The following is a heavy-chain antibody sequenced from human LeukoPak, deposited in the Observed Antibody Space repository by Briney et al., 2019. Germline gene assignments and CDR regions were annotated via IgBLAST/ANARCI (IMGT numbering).Heavy chain of an antibody. CDR3: ARDVKKLVRPYNWFDP. V-gene: IGHV3-33*08. J-gene: IGHJ5*02. Sequence: GGSLRLSCAASGFTFSSFGMHWVRQAPGKGLEWVAVIWYDGSNKYYADSVKGRFTISRDNSKNTLYLQMNSLRAEDTAVYYCARDVKKLVRPYNWFDPWGQGTLVTVSS. CDR1: GFTFSSFG. CDR2: IWYDGSNK. D-gene: IGHD6-13*01.